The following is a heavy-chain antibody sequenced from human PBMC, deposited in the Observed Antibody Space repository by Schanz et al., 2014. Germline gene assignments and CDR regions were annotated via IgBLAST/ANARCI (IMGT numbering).Heavy chain of an antibody. Sequence: QVQLVQSGAEVKKPGASVKVSCKASGYTFISYGIKWVRQAPGQGLEWMGRIIPILGIANYAQKFQGRVTITADKSTITAYMDVSSLRSEDAAVYYCASAGAGYSSSWDFDYWGQGTLVTVSS. D-gene: IGHD6-13*01. CDR1: GYTFISYG. V-gene: IGHV1-69*04. CDR3: ASAGAGYSSSWDFDY. CDR2: IIPILGIA. J-gene: IGHJ4*02.